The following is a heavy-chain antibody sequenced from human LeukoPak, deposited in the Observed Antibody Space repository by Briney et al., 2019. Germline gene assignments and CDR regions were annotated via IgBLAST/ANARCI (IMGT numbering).Heavy chain of an antibody. D-gene: IGHD2-2*01. CDR3: ACERYCSSTRCYTKRYIDP. J-gene: IGHJ5*02. V-gene: IGHV4-30-4*08. CDR2: IYYIGNT. CDR1: GGSITSGDYY. Sequence: SETLSLTCTVSGGSITSGDYYWSWIRQTPGKGLEWIGYIYYIGNTYYNPSLKSRVTISVDTSKNQFSLELSSVTPADTAVYFCACERYCSSTRCYTKRYIDPWGQGTLVTVSP.